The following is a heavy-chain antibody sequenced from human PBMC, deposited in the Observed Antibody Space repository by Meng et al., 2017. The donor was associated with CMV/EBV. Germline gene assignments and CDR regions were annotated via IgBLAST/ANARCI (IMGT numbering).Heavy chain of an antibody. V-gene: IGHV4-59*12. CDR1: GGSISSYY. D-gene: IGHD2-2*01. CDR2: IYYSGST. J-gene: IGHJ6*02. CDR3: ATDIVVVPAAIVSDYYYGMDV. Sequence: SENLSLTCTVSGGSISSYYWSWIRQPPGKGLEWIGSIYYSGSTYYNPSLKSRVTISVDTSKNQFSLKLSSVTAADTAVYYCATDIVVVPAAIVSDYYYGMDVWGQGTTVTVSS.